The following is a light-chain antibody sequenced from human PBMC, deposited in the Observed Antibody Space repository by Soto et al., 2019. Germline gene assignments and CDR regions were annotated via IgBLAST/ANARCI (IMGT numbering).Light chain of an antibody. CDR3: QQYNNWPPWT. J-gene: IGKJ1*01. CDR1: QSVSSN. CDR2: GAS. Sequence: DIVMTQSPVTLSVYPGERATLSCRASQSVSSNLAWYQQKPGQAPRLLIYGASTRATGIPARFSGSGSGTEFTLTISSLQSEDFAVYYCQQYNNWPPWTFGQGTKVDIK. V-gene: IGKV3-15*01.